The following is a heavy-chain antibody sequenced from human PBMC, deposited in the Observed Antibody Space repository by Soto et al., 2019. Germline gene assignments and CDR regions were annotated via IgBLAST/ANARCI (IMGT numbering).Heavy chain of an antibody. D-gene: IGHD7-27*01. Sequence: SETLSLTCTVSGGSISSYYWSWIRQPPGKGLEWIGYIYYSGSTNYNPSLKSRVTISVDTSKNQFSLKLSSVTAADTAVYYCARRWGRTFDYWGQGILVIVSS. CDR2: IYYSGST. V-gene: IGHV4-59*08. CDR1: GGSISSYY. J-gene: IGHJ4*02. CDR3: ARRWGRTFDY.